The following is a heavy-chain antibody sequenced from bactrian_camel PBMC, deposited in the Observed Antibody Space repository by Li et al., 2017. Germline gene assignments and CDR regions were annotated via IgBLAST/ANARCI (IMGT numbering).Heavy chain of an antibody. CDR1: GNIDFRDC. CDR3: ATAWWYSPFNY. Sequence: HVQLVESGGGSVQAGGSLRLSCSVTGNIDFRDCMGWFRQAPGKEREGVASIRPGGPGGTTTYYASSVRDRFSISLDTAKNTLYLQINSLQPEDTAKYYCATAWWYSPFNYWGQGTQVTVS. J-gene: IGHJ4*01. D-gene: IGHD1*01. V-gene: IGHV3S54*01. CDR2: IRPGGPGGTTT.